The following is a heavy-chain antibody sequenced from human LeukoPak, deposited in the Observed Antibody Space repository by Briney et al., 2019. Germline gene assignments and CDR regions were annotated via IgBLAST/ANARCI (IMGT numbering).Heavy chain of an antibody. V-gene: IGHV4-59*11. D-gene: IGHD1-26*01. CDR1: GASIRSHY. Sequence: PSETLSLTCTVSGASIRSHYWSWIRQPPGKGLEWIGYMYYSGNSNYNPALKSRVTISVDTSKNQFSLKLSSVTAADTAVYYCARVPPPGGQYYFDYWGQGTLVTVSS. J-gene: IGHJ4*02. CDR2: MYYSGNS. CDR3: ARVPPPGGQYYFDY.